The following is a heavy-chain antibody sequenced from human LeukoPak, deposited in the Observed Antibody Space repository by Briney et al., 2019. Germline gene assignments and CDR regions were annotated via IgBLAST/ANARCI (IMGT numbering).Heavy chain of an antibody. CDR3: ARDRGSSAWYYWFDP. D-gene: IGHD6-19*01. CDR1: GYTFTGYY. V-gene: IGHV1-2*02. CDR2: INPNSGGT. J-gene: IGHJ5*02. Sequence: ASVKVSCKASGYTFTGYYMHWVRQAPGQVLEWMGWINPNSGGTNYAQKFQGRVTMTRDTSISTAYMELSRLRSDDTAVYYCARDRGSSAWYYWFDPWGQGTLVTVSS.